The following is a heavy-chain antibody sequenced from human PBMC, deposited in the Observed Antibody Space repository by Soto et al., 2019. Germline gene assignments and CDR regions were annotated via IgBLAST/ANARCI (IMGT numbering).Heavy chain of an antibody. CDR3: ARYPMEDYYGGMDV. D-gene: IGHD3-3*01. Sequence: SETLSLTCSVSGASISTSHYWTWVRQTPGKGLEWIGEIYHTGNTNYNPSLKSRALLSVDKCKNHFSLRLGSVTAADTGVFACARYPMEDYYGGMDVWSPGITVTVSS. CDR1: GASISTSHY. V-gene: IGHV4-4*02. CDR2: IYHTGNT. J-gene: IGHJ6*02.